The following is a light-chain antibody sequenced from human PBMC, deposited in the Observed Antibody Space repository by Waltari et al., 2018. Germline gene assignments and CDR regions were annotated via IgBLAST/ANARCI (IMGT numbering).Light chain of an antibody. V-gene: IGKV2-28*01. CDR3: MQSLQTPRT. CDR2: LAF. Sequence: IVMTLSPLSLPVTPGEPASISCRYGQSLLHSNGNTYLDWYLQKPGQSPRLLISLAFNRASGVPDRFSGSGSGTDFTLQISRVEAEDVGVYYCMQSLQTPRTFGQGTKLEIK. CDR1: QSLLHSNGNTY. J-gene: IGKJ1*01.